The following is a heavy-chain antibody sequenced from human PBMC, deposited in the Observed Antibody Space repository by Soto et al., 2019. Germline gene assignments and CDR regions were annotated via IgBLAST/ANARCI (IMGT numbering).Heavy chain of an antibody. D-gene: IGHD6-25*01. CDR3: ARLSAGQPAGLFDY. Sequence: PSETLSLTCTVSGGSISSSSYYWGWIRQPPGKGLEWIGSIYYSGSTYYNPSLKSRVTISVDTSKNQFSLKLSSVTAADTAVCYCARLSAGQPAGLFDYWGQGTLVTVSS. V-gene: IGHV4-39*01. J-gene: IGHJ4*02. CDR1: GGSISSSSYY. CDR2: IYYSGST.